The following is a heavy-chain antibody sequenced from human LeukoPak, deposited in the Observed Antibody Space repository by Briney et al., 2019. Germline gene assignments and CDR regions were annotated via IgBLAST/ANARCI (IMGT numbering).Heavy chain of an antibody. D-gene: IGHD4-11*01. Sequence: GASLKISCKGSGSRFTSYWIGWVRQLPGKGLEWMGIIYPGDSDTRYSPSFQGQVTISADKSISTAYLQWSSLKASDTAMYYCARYTPQHSIAFDIWGQGTMVTVSS. J-gene: IGHJ3*02. CDR2: IYPGDSDT. CDR3: ARYTPQHSIAFDI. CDR1: GSRFTSYW. V-gene: IGHV5-51*01.